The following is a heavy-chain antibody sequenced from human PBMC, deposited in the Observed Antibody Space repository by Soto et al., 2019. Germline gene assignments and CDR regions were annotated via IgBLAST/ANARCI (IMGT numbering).Heavy chain of an antibody. V-gene: IGHV4-39*01. CDR1: GGSISSSSYY. CDR2: IYYTGST. CDR3: ARHHYDDSRNLFPQGY. J-gene: IGHJ4*02. D-gene: IGHD3-10*01. Sequence: SETLSLTCTVSGGSISSSSYYWGWTRQPPGKGLEWIGIIYYTGSTYYNPSLKSPVTISVDTSKNQISLNLNSVTAADTAVYYCARHHYDDSRNLFPQGYWGQGTLVTVSS.